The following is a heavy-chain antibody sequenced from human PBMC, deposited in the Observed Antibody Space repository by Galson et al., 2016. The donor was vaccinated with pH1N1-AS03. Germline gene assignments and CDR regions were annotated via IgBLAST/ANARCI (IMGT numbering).Heavy chain of an antibody. CDR2: SNTDGSGT. CDR3: ARGIGSRIAVGLDF. V-gene: IGHV3-74*01. J-gene: IGHJ4*02. CDR1: GFPFSSYW. Sequence: SLRLSCAASGFPFSSYWMHWVRQAPGKGLVWVSRSNTDGSGTTYADSVKGRFTISRGNAKNTVSLQMNSLRAEDTAVYYCARGIGSRIAVGLDFWGPGTLVTVSS. D-gene: IGHD6-19*01.